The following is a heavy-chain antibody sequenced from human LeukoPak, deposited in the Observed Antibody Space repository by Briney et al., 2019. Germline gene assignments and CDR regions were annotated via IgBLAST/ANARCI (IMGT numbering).Heavy chain of an antibody. Sequence: PSETLSLTCTDSGGSISSYYWSWIRQPAGKGLEWIGRIYTSGSTNYNPSLKSRVTMSVDTSKNQFSLKLSSVTAADTAVYYCARDKTTVTNGGAFDIWGQGTMVTVSS. J-gene: IGHJ3*02. CDR1: GGSISSYY. CDR3: ARDKTTVTNGGAFDI. D-gene: IGHD4-17*01. V-gene: IGHV4-4*07. CDR2: IYTSGST.